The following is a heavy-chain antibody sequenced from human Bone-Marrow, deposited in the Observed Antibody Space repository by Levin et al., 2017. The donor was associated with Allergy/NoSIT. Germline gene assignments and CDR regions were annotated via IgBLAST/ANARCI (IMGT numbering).Heavy chain of an antibody. CDR3: ARGRGGDGRDY. CDR2: ISGSSSTI. D-gene: IGHD2-21*02. CDR1: GFTFSVYG. J-gene: IGHJ4*02. V-gene: IGHV3-48*01. Sequence: GESLKISCAASGFTFSVYGMRWVRQAPGKGLQWVSYISGSSSTIHYTESVKGRFTVSRDNAKNSLYLEMNSLRAEDTAVYYCARGRGGDGRDYWGQGILVIVSS.